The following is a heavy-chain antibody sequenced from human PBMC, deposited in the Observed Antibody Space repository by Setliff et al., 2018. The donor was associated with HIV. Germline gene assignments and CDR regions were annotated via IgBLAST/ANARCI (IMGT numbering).Heavy chain of an antibody. CDR2: IYPGDSET. D-gene: IGHD7-27*01. CDR3: IRRRRAPGTGDLEAY. V-gene: IGHV5-51*01. CDR1: GYFFLSSW. J-gene: IGHJ4*02. Sequence: PGESLKISCQGSGYFFLSSWIGWVRQVPGKGLEWVAIIYPGDSETRYSPSFEGQVTVSADRSITTAYLQWRSLKTSDTAIYYCIRRRRAPGTGDLEAYWGQGTLVTVSS.